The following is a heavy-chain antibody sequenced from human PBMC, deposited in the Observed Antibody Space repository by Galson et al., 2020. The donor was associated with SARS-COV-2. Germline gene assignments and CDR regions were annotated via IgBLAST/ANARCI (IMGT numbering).Heavy chain of an antibody. CDR3: TTDHPTYYDFWSGYYGPYYFDY. Sequence: GESLKISCAASGFTFSNAWMSWVRQAPGKGLEWVGRIKSKTDGGTTDYAAPVKGRFTISRDDSKNTLYLQMNSLKTEDTAVYYCTTDHPTYYDFWSGYYGPYYFDYWGQGTLVTVSS. CDR2: IKSKTDGGTT. J-gene: IGHJ4*02. V-gene: IGHV3-15*01. D-gene: IGHD3-3*01. CDR1: GFTFSNAW.